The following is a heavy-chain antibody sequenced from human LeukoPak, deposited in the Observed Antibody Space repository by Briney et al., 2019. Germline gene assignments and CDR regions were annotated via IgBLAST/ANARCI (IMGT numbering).Heavy chain of an antibody. J-gene: IGHJ4*02. V-gene: IGHV3-7*04. CDR2: IAQDGSER. D-gene: IGHD7-27*01. CDR3: ARDRLGLAY. Sequence: GGSLRLSCAASGFTFSSHWMSWVRQAPGKGLEWVANIAQDGSERYYVDSVEGRFTISRDNAKDSLYLQINSLRAEDTAVYYCARDRLGLAYWGQGTRVTVSS. CDR1: GFTFSSHW.